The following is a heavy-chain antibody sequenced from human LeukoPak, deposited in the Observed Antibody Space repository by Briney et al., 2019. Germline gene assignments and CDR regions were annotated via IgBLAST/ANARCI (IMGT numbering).Heavy chain of an antibody. J-gene: IGHJ6*04. CDR2: IKQDGGEK. V-gene: IGHV3-7*01. Sequence: PGGSLRLSYAASGFTFSGYWMSWLRQAPGKGLEWVANIKQDGGEKYYVDSVKGRFTISRDNAKNSLYLQMNGLRAEDTAVYYCARDRGFGQADVWGKGTTVTVSS. D-gene: IGHD3-10*01. CDR1: GFTFSGYW. CDR3: ARDRGFGQADV.